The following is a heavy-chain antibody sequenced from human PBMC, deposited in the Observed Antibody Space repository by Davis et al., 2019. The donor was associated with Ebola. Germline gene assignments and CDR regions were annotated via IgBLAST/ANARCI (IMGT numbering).Heavy chain of an antibody. V-gene: IGHV3-21*04. J-gene: IGHJ4*02. Sequence: PGGSLRLSCAASGFIFSTYSMNWVRQAPGKGLEWVSSISSSGSYIYYADSVKGRFTISRDNAKNSLYLQMNSLRAEDTAVYYCARAFGSGSYPECESWGQGTLVTVSS. CDR3: ARAFGSGSYPECES. CDR2: ISSSGSYI. CDR1: GFIFSTYS. D-gene: IGHD3-10*01.